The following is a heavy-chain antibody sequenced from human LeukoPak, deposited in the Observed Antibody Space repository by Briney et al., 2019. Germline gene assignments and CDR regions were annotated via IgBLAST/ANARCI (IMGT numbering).Heavy chain of an antibody. V-gene: IGHV3-30-3*01. D-gene: IGHD6-19*01. CDR1: GFTFSGYA. Sequence: GRSLRLSCAASGFTFSGYAMHWIRQAPGKGLEWVAVISYDGSNEYYADSVEGRFTISRDNSKNTLYLQMNSLRAEDTAVYYCARMAVAAHDAFDIWGQGTMVTVSS. J-gene: IGHJ3*02. CDR3: ARMAVAAHDAFDI. CDR2: ISYDGSNE.